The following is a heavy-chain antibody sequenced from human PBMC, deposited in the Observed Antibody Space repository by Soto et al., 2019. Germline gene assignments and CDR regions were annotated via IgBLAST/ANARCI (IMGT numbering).Heavy chain of an antibody. Sequence: ASVKVSCKASGYTFTSYGISWVRQAPGQGLEWMGWISAYNGNTNYAQKLQGRVTMTTDTSTSTAYMELRSLRSDDTAVYYCAATVLLWFGELRPYFDYWGLGTLVTVSS. CDR3: AATVLLWFGELRPYFDY. CDR1: GYTFTSYG. V-gene: IGHV1-18*01. D-gene: IGHD3-10*01. J-gene: IGHJ4*02. CDR2: ISAYNGNT.